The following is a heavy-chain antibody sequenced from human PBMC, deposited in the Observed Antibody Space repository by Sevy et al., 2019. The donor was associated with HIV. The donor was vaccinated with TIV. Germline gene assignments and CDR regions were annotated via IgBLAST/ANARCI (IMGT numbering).Heavy chain of an antibody. V-gene: IGHV3-11*04. CDR3: ARDLGGVTNQCFYYYMDV. CDR1: GFTFGDYY. D-gene: IGHD3-16*01. Sequence: GGSLRLSCEASGFTFGDYYMSWIRQAPGKGLEWISYIDRSGSDLYYADSVKGRFTISRDNCKKSLYLQMRSLRTDDTAVYYCARDLGGVTNQCFYYYMDVWGKGTMVTVSS. J-gene: IGHJ6*03. CDR2: IDRSGSDL.